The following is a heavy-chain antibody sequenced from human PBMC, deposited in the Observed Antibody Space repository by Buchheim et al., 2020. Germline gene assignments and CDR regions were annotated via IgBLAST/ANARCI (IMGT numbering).Heavy chain of an antibody. V-gene: IGHV5-51*01. CDR3: ARHRSLQYLDY. CDR2: IFPRDSDT. CDR1: EYSFPSYW. J-gene: IGHJ4*02. D-gene: IGHD3-16*02. Sequence: EVQLVQSGAEVKKPGESLKISCKGSEYSFPSYWIGWVRQMPGKGLEWMGIIFPRDSDTRYSPSFQGRVTISVDTSINTAYLQWSSLEASDTAIYYRARHRSLQYLDYWGQGTL.